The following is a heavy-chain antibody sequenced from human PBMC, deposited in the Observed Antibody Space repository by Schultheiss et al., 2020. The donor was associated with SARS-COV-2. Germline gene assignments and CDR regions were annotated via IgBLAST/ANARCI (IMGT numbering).Heavy chain of an antibody. J-gene: IGHJ4*02. CDR2: FDPEDGET. CDR1: GYTLTELS. CDR3: ATDRHYYGSGSYYNGGVFDY. V-gene: IGHV1-24*01. D-gene: IGHD3-10*01. Sequence: GESLKISCKVSGYTLTELSMHWVRQAPGKGLEWMGGFDPEDGETIYAQKFQGRVTMTEDTSTDTAYMELSSLRSEDTAVYYCATDRHYYGSGSYYNGGVFDYWGQGTLVTVSS.